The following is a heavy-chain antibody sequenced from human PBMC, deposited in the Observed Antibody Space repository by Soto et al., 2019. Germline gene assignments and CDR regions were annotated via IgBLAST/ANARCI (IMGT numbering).Heavy chain of an antibody. CDR2: VSNDGSTT. V-gene: IGHV3-23*01. D-gene: IGHD3-10*01. Sequence: GGSLRLSCAASGFTFNNYAMSWVRQAPGKGLEWVSAVSNDGSTTYYADPVKGRFTISRDNSKNTLSLQMNSLKDDDTAVYYCAKESPYASGTSRLYYFDYWGQGTLVTVSS. J-gene: IGHJ4*02. CDR3: AKESPYASGTSRLYYFDY. CDR1: GFTFNNYA.